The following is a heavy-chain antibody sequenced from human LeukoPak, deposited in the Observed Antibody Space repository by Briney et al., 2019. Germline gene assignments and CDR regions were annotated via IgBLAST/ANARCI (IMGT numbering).Heavy chain of an antibody. Sequence: GGSLRLSCAASAFSFGNYAMTWVRQAPGKGLEWVGHFKGKIDGEKTDYAAPVKGRFTFSRDDSKNTLYLQMNSLNTDDTGVYYCTTGRDRGRSGFDYWGQGTLVTVSS. CDR2: FKGKIDGEKT. CDR1: AFSFGNYA. CDR3: TTGRDRGRSGFDY. J-gene: IGHJ4*02. V-gene: IGHV3-15*01. D-gene: IGHD3-3*01.